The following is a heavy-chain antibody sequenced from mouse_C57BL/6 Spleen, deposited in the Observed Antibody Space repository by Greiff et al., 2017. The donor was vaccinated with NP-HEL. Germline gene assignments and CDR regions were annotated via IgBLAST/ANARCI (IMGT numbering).Heavy chain of an antibody. CDR2: ISSGGDYI. Sequence: DVMLVESGEGLVKPGGSLKLSCAASGFTFSSYVMSWVRQTPEKRLEWVAYISSGGDYIYYADTVKGRFTISRDNARNTLYLQMSSLKSEDTAMYYCTRGGWSMDYWGQGTSVTVSS. D-gene: IGHD2-3*01. CDR3: TRGGWSMDY. V-gene: IGHV5-9-1*02. CDR1: GFTFSSYV. J-gene: IGHJ4*01.